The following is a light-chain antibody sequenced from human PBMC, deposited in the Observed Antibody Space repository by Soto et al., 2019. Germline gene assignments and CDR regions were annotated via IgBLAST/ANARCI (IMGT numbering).Light chain of an antibody. CDR1: QSVTSS. CDR2: DVS. Sequence: EIVLTQSPATLSLSPGDRATLSCRASQSVTSSLAWFQQKPGQAPRLLIYDVSRRATAIPARFSGSGSGTDFTLTIISLEPEDIAVYYCQQRTTWPTVGGGTKVEIK. CDR3: QQRTTWPT. V-gene: IGKV3-11*01. J-gene: IGKJ4*01.